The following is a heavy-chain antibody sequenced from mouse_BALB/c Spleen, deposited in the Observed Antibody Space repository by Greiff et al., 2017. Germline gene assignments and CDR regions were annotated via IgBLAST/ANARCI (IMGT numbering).Heavy chain of an antibody. J-gene: IGHJ2*01. D-gene: IGHD4-1*01. CDR3: ARQGAGYFDY. Sequence: EVQLVESGGGLVKPGGSLKLSCAASGFAFSSYDMPWVRQTPEKRLEWVAYISSGGGNTYYPDTVKGRFTISRDNAKNTLYLQMSSLKSEDTAMYYCARQGAGYFDYWGQGTTLTVSS. V-gene: IGHV5-12-1*01. CDR1: GFAFSSYD. CDR2: ISSGGGNT.